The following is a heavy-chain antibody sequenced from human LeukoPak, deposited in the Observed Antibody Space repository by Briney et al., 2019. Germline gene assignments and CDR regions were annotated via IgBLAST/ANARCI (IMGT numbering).Heavy chain of an antibody. D-gene: IGHD2-21*02. V-gene: IGHV3-23*01. J-gene: IGHJ4*02. Sequence: GGSLRLSCAASGFTFSSYAMSWVRQAPGKGLEWVSAISGSGGSTYYADSVKGRFTISRDNSKNTLYLQTYSLRAEDTAVYYCAKHLLTRHIVVVTAIGYWGQGTLVTVSS. CDR2: ISGSGGST. CDR1: GFTFSSYA. CDR3: AKHLLTRHIVVVTAIGY.